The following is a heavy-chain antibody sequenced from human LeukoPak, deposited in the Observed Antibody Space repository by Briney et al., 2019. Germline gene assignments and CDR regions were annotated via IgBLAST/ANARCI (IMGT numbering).Heavy chain of an antibody. V-gene: IGHV4-39*07. J-gene: IGHJ4*02. CDR1: GGSISSSSYY. D-gene: IGHD6-19*01. CDR2: IYYSGST. CDR3: ARVKGCLDY. Sequence: SETLSLTCTVSGGSISSSSYYWGWIRQPPGKGLEWIGSIYYSGSTYYNPSLKSRVTVSVDTSKNQFSLKLSSVTAADTAVYYCARVKGCLDYWGQGTLVTVSS.